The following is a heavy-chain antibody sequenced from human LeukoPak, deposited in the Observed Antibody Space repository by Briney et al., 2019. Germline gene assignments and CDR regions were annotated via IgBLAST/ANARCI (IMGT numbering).Heavy chain of an antibody. D-gene: IGHD2-21*02. J-gene: IGHJ5*01. CDR2: INPNSGGT. Sequence: ASVKVSCKASGYTFTGYYMHWVRQAPGHGLEWMGWINPNSGGTNYAQKFQGRVTMTRDTSISTAYMELSRLGSDDTAVYYCAKGGAGNCGGACYHNWFDPWGQGTLVTVS. CDR1: GYTFTGYY. CDR3: AKGGAGNCGGACYHNWFDP. V-gene: IGHV1-2*02.